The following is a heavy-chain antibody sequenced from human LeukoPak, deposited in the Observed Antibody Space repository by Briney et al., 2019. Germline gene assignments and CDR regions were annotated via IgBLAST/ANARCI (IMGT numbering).Heavy chain of an antibody. J-gene: IGHJ4*02. Sequence: GGSLRLSCAASGFTFSSHEMNWVRQAPGKGLEWVSCISNSGDTIYYADSVKGRFTISRDNAKNSLYLQMNSLRAEDTAIYYCARGWFDYWGQGTLVTVSS. V-gene: IGHV3-48*03. CDR2: ISNSGDTI. CDR1: GFTFSSHE. CDR3: ARGWFDY.